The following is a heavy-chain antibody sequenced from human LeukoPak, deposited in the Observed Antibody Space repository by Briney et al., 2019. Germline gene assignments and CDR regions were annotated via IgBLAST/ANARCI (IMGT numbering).Heavy chain of an antibody. J-gene: IGHJ6*02. CDR2: IYSGHNT. CDR3: ARDGIVVVVAATRREYYYGMDV. D-gene: IGHD2-15*01. Sequence: GGSLRLSCAASEFIVSSNYMSWVRQAPGKGLEWVSVIYSGHNTYYADSVKGRFTISRDNSKNTLYLQMNSLRAEDTAVYYCARDGIVVVVAATRREYYYGMDVWGQGTTVTVSS. V-gene: IGHV3-66*01. CDR1: EFIVSSNY.